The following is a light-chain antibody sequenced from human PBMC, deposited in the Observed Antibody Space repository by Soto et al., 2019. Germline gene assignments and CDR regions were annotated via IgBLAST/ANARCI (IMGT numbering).Light chain of an antibody. CDR2: GAS. V-gene: IGKV3-15*01. CDR3: QQYNNWPPRT. Sequence: EIVLTQSPATLSVSPGERATLSCRASQSVRNDLAWYQQRPGQAPRLLIYGASTRATDIPARFSGSGSGTEFTLTISSLQSEDFAVYYCQQYNNWPPRTFGQGTKVDI. CDR1: QSVRND. J-gene: IGKJ1*01.